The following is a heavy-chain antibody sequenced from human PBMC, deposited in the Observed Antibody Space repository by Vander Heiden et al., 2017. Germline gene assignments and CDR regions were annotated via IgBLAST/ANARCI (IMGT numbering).Heavy chain of an antibody. CDR1: GYTFTSYA. CDR3: ARVGGVVVAATWYYGMDV. J-gene: IGHJ6*02. V-gene: IGHV1-3*01. Sequence: QVQLVQSGAEVKKPGASVKVSCKASGYTFTSYAMHWVRQAPGQRLEWMGWINAGNGNTKYSQKCQGRVTITRDTSASTAYMELSSLRSEDTAVYYCARVGGVVVAATWYYGMDVWGQGTTVTVSS. D-gene: IGHD2-15*01. CDR2: INAGNGNT.